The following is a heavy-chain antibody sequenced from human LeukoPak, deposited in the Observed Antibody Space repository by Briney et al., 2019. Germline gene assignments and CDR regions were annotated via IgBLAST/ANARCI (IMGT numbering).Heavy chain of an antibody. Sequence: SETLSLTCTVSGGSISNYYWSWIRQPPGKGLEWIGYIYYSVSTNYNPSLKSRITISVDTSKNQFSLRLSSVTAADTAVYYCARHSRLDKSSLSWADYWGQGTLVTVSS. CDR3: ARHSRLDKSSLSWADY. CDR1: GGSISNYY. V-gene: IGHV4-59*08. CDR2: IYYSVST. D-gene: IGHD2-2*03. J-gene: IGHJ4*02.